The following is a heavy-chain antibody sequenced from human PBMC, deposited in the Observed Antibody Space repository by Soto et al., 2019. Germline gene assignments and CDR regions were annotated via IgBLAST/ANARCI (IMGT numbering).Heavy chain of an antibody. CDR1: GVTFSRYW. Sequence: PGGSLRLSCAASGVTFSRYWMQWVRQVPGKGLVWVSRINTDGSSTEYADSVKGRFTISRDNAKNTLYLQMNSLRAEDTAVYYCASNSDWIDSWGQGTLVTVSS. V-gene: IGHV3-74*03. CDR2: INTDGSST. J-gene: IGHJ4*02. CDR3: ASNSDWIDS. D-gene: IGHD2-21*01.